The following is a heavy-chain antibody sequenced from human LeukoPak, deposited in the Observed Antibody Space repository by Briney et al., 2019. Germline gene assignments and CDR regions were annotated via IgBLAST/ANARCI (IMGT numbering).Heavy chain of an antibody. Sequence: GESLKISCKGSGYSFTSYWIGWVRQMPGKGLEWMGIIYPGDSDTRYSPSFQGQVTISADKSISTAYLQWSSLKASDTATYYCAREPNINVDGVDYWGQGTLVTVSS. D-gene: IGHD2/OR15-2a*01. CDR1: GYSFTSYW. V-gene: IGHV5-51*01. CDR2: IYPGDSDT. J-gene: IGHJ4*02. CDR3: AREPNINVDGVDY.